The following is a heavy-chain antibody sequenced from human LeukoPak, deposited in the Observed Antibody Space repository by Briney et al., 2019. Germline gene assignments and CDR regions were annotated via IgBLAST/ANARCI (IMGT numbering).Heavy chain of an antibody. J-gene: IGHJ3*02. V-gene: IGHV5-51*01. CDR1: GYSFTSYW. CDR3: ARLRASSSFGAFDI. D-gene: IGHD6-13*01. CDR2: IYPGDSDT. Sequence: GESLKISCKGSGYSFTSYWIGWVRQLPGKGLEWMGIIYPGDSDTRYSPSFQGQVTISADQSISTAYLQWSSLQASDTAMYYCARLRASSSFGAFDIWGQGTMVTVSS.